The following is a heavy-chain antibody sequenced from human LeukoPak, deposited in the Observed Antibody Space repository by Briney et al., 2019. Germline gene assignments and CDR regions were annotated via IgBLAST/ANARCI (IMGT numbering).Heavy chain of an antibody. CDR2: IYYTGTT. Sequence: SETPSLTCTVSGGSISSYYWSWIRQPPGKGLEWIGYIYYTGTTSYNPSLKSRVTISVDTSKNQFSLKLSSVTAADTAVYYCARLLGGELLHPNWFDPWGQGTLVTVSS. CDR1: GGSISSYY. J-gene: IGHJ5*02. D-gene: IGHD1-26*01. V-gene: IGHV4-59*08. CDR3: ARLLGGELLHPNWFDP.